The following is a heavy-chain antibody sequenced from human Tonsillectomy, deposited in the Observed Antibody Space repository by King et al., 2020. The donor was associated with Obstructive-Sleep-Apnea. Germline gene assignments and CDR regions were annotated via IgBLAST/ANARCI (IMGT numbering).Heavy chain of an antibody. J-gene: IGHJ3*02. CDR3: VKDRAGGIPDAFDI. Sequence: VQLVESGGGLVQPGRSLRLSCAASEFSFDDYAMHWVRQAPGKGLEWVSGINWNSGNMGYAASVKGRITISGDYAKNSLYLQMNILGGEETALYYCVKDRAGGIPDAFDIWGQGTMVTVSS. CDR1: EFSFDDYA. D-gene: IGHD3-16*01. V-gene: IGHV3-9*01. CDR2: INWNSGNM.